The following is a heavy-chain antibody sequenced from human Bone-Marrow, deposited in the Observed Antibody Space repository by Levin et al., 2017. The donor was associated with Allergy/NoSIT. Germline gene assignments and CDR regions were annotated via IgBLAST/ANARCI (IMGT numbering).Heavy chain of an antibody. CDR1: GFSLTTDGVG. D-gene: IGHD3-10*01. Sequence: SGPTLVKPTQTLTLTCAVSGFSLTTDGVGMGWIRQPPGKALEWLALVYWDDEKIYSPSLRNRLTVTRDTSKDEVVLTVTNMDPVDTATYYCARRTTVRGRLANYWYFDVWGRGTLVTVSS. V-gene: IGHV2-5*02. CDR3: ARRTTVRGRLANYWYFDV. J-gene: IGHJ2*01. CDR2: VYWDDEK.